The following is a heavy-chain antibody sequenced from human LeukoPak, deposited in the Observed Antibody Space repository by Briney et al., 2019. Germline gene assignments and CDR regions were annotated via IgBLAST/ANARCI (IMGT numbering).Heavy chain of an antibody. CDR2: IYYSGST. D-gene: IGHD3-10*01. Sequence: SETLSLTCTVSGGSISSGDYYWSWIRQPPRKGLEWIGYIYYSGSTNYNPSLKSRVTISVDTSKNQFSLKLSSVTAADTAVYYCARGREFGLYGSGSYYNMVQPPNYWGQGTLVTVSS. V-gene: IGHV4-30-4*01. CDR3: ARGREFGLYGSGSYYNMVQPPNY. J-gene: IGHJ4*02. CDR1: GGSISSGDYY.